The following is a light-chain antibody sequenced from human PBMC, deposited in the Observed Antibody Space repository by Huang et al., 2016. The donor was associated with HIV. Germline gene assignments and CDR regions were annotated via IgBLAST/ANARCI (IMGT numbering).Light chain of an antibody. V-gene: IGKV2-28*01. Sequence: DIVMTQYPLSLPVTPGEPASISGRSSQSLLHSNGNNYLDWYLQEPGQAPQLLIYLASNRACGVRARFSGSGSGTDFTLRISRVEADDVGVYYCMQAHQSRTFGQGTKLEIK. CDR2: LAS. CDR1: QSLLHSNGNNY. CDR3: MQAHQSRT. J-gene: IGKJ2*01.